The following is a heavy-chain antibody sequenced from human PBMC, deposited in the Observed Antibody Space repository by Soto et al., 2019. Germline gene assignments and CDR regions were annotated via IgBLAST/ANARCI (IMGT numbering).Heavy chain of an antibody. V-gene: IGHV4-39*02. CDR1: GGSISSSSYY. CDR3: AREGGGYCSGGSCQVDY. CDR2: IYYRGNT. Sequence: QLQLQESGPGLVKPSETLSLTCTVSGGSISSSSYYWGWIRQPPGKGLEWIGSIYYRGNTYYNPSLKSRVTILVDTYKNQFSLKLSSVTAADTAVYYCAREGGGYCSGGSCQVDYWGQGTLVTVSS. J-gene: IGHJ4*02. D-gene: IGHD2-15*01.